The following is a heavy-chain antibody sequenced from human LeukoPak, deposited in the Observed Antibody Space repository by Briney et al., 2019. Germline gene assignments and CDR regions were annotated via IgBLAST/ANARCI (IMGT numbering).Heavy chain of an antibody. J-gene: IGHJ3*02. D-gene: IGHD5-18*01. CDR2: IYYSGST. V-gene: IGHV4-59*12. CDR3: AIDREDTATVISGSFDI. CDR1: GGPISSYY. Sequence: SETLSLTCTVSGGPISSYYWSWLRQPPGKGLEWVGYIYYSGSTNYNPSLTRRVTISVETSKKQYSLTLSSVAAADTAVYYCAIDREDTATVISGSFDIWGQGTMVTVSS.